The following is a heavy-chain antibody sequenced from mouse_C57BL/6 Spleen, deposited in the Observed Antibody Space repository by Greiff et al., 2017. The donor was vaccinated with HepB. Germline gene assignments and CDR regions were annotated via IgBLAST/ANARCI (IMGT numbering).Heavy chain of an antibody. D-gene: IGHD2-5*01. V-gene: IGHV1-15*01. J-gene: IGHJ1*03. CDR3: TRNSNYPWYFDV. Sequence: QVQLQQPGAELVRPGASVTLSCKASGYTFTDYEMHWVKQTPVHGLEWIGAIDPETGGTAYNQKFKGKAILTADKSSSTAYMELRSLTSEDSAVYYCTRNSNYPWYFDVWGTGTTVTVSS. CDR2: IDPETGGT. CDR1: GYTFTDYE.